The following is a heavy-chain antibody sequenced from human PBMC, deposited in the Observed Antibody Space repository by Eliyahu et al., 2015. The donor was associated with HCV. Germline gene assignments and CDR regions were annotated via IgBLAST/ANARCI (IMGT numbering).Heavy chain of an antibody. CDR3: ARGRDTSGWYTASYYGLDV. J-gene: IGHJ6*02. D-gene: IGHD6-19*01. V-gene: IGHV3-48*01. CDR1: GFPFXSYX. Sequence: EVQLVQSGGGLVQPGGSLRLSCAASGFPFXSYXXRWVRQAPGKGVEWVSYISSGSTTIYYADSVKGRFTISRDNAKNSLFLQMNSLRAEDTAIYYCARGRDTSGWYTASYYGLDVWGQGTAVTVSS. CDR2: ISSGSTTI.